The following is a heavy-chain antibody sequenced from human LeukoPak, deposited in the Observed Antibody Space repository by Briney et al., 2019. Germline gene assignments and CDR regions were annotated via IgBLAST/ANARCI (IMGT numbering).Heavy chain of an antibody. J-gene: IGHJ4*02. D-gene: IGHD1-26*01. CDR2: ISYDGSNK. V-gene: IGHV3-30*04. Sequence: GGSLRLSCAASGFTFSSYAMHWVRQAPGKGLEWVAVISYDGSNKYYADSVKGRFTISRNNSKNTLYLQMNSLRAEDTAVYYCARAKSIVGATWTLHYWAQETLVPVSS. CDR1: GFTFSSYA. CDR3: ARAKSIVGATWTLHY.